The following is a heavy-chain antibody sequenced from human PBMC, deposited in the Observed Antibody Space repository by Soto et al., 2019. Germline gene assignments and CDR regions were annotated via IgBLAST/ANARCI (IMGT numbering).Heavy chain of an antibody. V-gene: IGHV1-58*01. D-gene: IGHD1-26*01. Sequence: MQLVQSGPEVKKPGTSVKVSCKESGFTFSTSAVQWVRQARGQRPEWMGWIVGGSGNTNYAQNSQERVIMTRDMSTSTVYMELSSLRSDDTAVYFCAARRSGLYAMDVWGHGTKVTVSS. CDR3: AARRSGLYAMDV. J-gene: IGHJ6*02. CDR2: IVGGSGNT. CDR1: GFTFSTSA.